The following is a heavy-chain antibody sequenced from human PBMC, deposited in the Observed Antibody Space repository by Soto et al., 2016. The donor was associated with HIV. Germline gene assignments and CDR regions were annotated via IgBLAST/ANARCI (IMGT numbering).Heavy chain of an antibody. Sequence: EVQLLESGGGLVQPGGSLRLSCAASKFTFSSYAMSWVRQAPGKGLEWVSAISGSGGSTYYADSVKGRFTISRDNSKNTLYLQMNSLRAEDTAVYYCAKDRGTTVRGVTLYYYYYGMDVWGQGTTVTVSS. D-gene: IGHD3-10*01. J-gene: IGHJ6*02. CDR2: ISGSGGST. CDR3: AKDRGTTVRGVTLYYYYYGMDV. V-gene: IGHV3-23*01. CDR1: KFTFSSYA.